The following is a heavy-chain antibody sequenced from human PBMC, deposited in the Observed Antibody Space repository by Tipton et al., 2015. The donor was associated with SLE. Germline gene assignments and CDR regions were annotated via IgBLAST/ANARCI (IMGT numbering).Heavy chain of an antibody. CDR3: ARPGAYCGGDCYSYDAFDI. Sequence: SLRLSCAASGFTFSSYAMHWVRQAPGKGLEWVAVISYDGSNKYYADSVKGRLTISRDNSKNTLYLQMNSLRAEDTAVYYCARPGAYCGGDCYSYDAFDIWGQGTMVTVSS. CDR1: GFTFSSYA. J-gene: IGHJ3*02. V-gene: IGHV3-30*04. D-gene: IGHD2-21*01. CDR2: ISYDGSNK.